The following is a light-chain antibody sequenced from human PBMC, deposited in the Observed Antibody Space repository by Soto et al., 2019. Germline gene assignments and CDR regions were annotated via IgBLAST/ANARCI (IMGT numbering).Light chain of an antibody. CDR3: QHYGGMWT. J-gene: IGKJ1*01. CDR2: DAS. V-gene: IGKV1-5*01. CDR1: QSISNR. Sequence: DTQLTQYPSTLSSSVGYIVTITCRASQSISNRLAWYQQKPGKAPKVLIYDASSLESGVPSRFSGSGYGTEFILTISSLQPDDFASYCCQHYGGMWTFGQGTK.